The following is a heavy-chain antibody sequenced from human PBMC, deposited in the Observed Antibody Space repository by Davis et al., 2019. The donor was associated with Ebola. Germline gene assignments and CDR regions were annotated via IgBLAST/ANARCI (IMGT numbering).Heavy chain of an antibody. D-gene: IGHD3-10*01. J-gene: IGHJ5*02. CDR1: GYTVTRYG. CDR2: ISAYNGNT. V-gene: IGHV1-18*01. CDR3: ARAVTMVLPSGWFDP. Sequence: ASVQVSCQASGYTVTRYGISWVRQAPGQGLEWMGWISAYNGNTNYAQNLQGRVTMTTDTSTSTAYMEVRRLRYDDTAVYYCARAVTMVLPSGWFDPWGQGTLVTVSS.